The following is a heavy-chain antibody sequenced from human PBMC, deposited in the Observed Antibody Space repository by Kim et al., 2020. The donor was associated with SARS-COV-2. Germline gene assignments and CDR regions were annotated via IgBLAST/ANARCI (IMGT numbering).Heavy chain of an antibody. V-gene: IGHV3-23*01. Sequence: ADSVKGRFTISRDNSKNTLYLQMNSLRAEDTAVYYCAKDWGGDYYGMDVWGQGTTVTVSS. J-gene: IGHJ6*02. CDR3: AKDWGGDYYGMDV. D-gene: IGHD3-16*01.